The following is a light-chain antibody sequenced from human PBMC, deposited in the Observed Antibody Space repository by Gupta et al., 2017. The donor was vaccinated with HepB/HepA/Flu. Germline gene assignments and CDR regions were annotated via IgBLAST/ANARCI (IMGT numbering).Light chain of an antibody. J-gene: IGKJ3*01. Sequence: DIQMTQSPSSLSASVGDRVTITCRASQGIRNDLAWYQQKPGKAPKRLIYAAFNLQSGVPSRFSGSGSGTEFTLTISSLQPDDFATYYCLQHRTSPCNFGPGTKVDIK. CDR2: AAF. CDR1: QGIRND. CDR3: LQHRTSPCN. V-gene: IGKV1-17*01.